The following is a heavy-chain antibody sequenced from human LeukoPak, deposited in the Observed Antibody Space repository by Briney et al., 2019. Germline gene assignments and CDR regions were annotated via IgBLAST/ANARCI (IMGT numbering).Heavy chain of an antibody. J-gene: IGHJ4*02. Sequence: ASVTVSRKASVYTVTSNCMHWVRQAPGQGLEWMGIINPSGGSTSYSQTFQGRVAMTRDTSTSTVYIELSSPRSEDTAVYYYSRDRRGMIAFDYGSQGTLVTLSS. CDR3: SRDRRGMIAFDY. D-gene: IGHD3-22*01. CDR1: VYTVTSNC. V-gene: IGHV1-46*03. CDR2: INPSGGST.